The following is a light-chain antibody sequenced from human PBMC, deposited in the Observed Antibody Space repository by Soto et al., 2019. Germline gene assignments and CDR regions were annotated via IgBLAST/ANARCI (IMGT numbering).Light chain of an antibody. J-gene: IGLJ1*01. CDR2: DNN. V-gene: IGLV1-40*01. CDR3: QSHDISLDDSYV. CDR1: SSNIGAGYD. Sequence: QSVLTQPPSVSGAPGQRVTISCTGSSSNIGAGYDVHWYQQLPGAAPKLLIYDNNNRPSGVPDRFSGSKSGTSASLAITGLQAEDEAEYYCQSHDISLDDSYVFGTGTKVTVL.